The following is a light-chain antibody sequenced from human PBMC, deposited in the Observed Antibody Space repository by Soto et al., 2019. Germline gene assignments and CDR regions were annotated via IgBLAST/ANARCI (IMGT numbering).Light chain of an antibody. Sequence: EIVMTQSPATLSVSTGERATLSCRASQSVSTTVAWYQQKSGQAPRLLIYSAFARATGIPARFSGSGSGTEFTLTINSLQSEDFAVYYCQQYNNWPRTFGQGTKVDIK. V-gene: IGKV3-15*01. J-gene: IGKJ1*01. CDR3: QQYNNWPRT. CDR1: QSVSTT. CDR2: SAF.